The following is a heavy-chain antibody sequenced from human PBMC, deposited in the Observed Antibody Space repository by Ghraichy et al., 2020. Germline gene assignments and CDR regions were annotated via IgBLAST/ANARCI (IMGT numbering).Heavy chain of an antibody. Sequence: ASVKVSCKASGYTFTSYGISWVRQAPGQGLEWMGWISAYNGNTNYAQKLQGRVTMTTDTSTSTAYMELRSLRSDDTAVYYCARDSYMGIAVAGHHGYWGQGTLVTVSS. J-gene: IGHJ4*02. CDR3: ARDSYMGIAVAGHHGY. CDR2: ISAYNGNT. D-gene: IGHD6-19*01. V-gene: IGHV1-18*01. CDR1: GYTFTSYG.